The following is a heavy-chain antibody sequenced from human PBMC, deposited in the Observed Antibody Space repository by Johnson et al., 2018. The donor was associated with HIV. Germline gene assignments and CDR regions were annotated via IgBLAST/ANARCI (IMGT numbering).Heavy chain of an antibody. CDR2: ISYDGSNK. CDR1: GFTFSSSA. D-gene: IGHD6-6*01. Sequence: QVQLVESGGGVVQPGRSLRLSCAASGFTFSSSAMHWVRQAPGKGLEWVAGISYDGSNKFYADSVKGRFTISRDHSKNTLYLQINSLRAEDTAVYYCAKEGLRSSLRSGDAFDIWGHGTLVTVSS. V-gene: IGHV3-30*04. CDR3: AKEGLRSSLRSGDAFDI. J-gene: IGHJ3*02.